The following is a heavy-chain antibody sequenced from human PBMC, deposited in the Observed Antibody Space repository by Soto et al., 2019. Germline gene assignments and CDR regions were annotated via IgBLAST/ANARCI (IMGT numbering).Heavy chain of an antibody. CDR3: ARAYYYDSSGYSRGPFDY. Sequence: QVQLVQSGAEVKKPGSSVKVSCKASGGTFSSYAISWVRQAPGQGLEWMGGMIPIFGTANYAQKFQGRVTITADESTSTAYMELSSLRSEDTAVYYCARAYYYDSSGYSRGPFDYWGQGTLVTVSS. D-gene: IGHD3-22*01. J-gene: IGHJ4*02. CDR1: GGTFSSYA. CDR2: MIPIFGTA. V-gene: IGHV1-69*01.